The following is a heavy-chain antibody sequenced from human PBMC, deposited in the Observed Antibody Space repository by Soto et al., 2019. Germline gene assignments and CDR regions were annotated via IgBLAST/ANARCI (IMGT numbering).Heavy chain of an antibody. Sequence: SETLSLTCAVYGGSFSGYYWSWIRQPPGKGLEWIGEINHSGSTNYNPSLKSRVPISVDTSKNQFSLKLSSVTAADTAVYYCARATSKSRDILTGYYPWGQGTLVTVSS. V-gene: IGHV4-34*01. J-gene: IGHJ4*02. CDR2: INHSGST. CDR1: GGSFSGYY. CDR3: ARATSKSRDILTGYYP. D-gene: IGHD3-9*01.